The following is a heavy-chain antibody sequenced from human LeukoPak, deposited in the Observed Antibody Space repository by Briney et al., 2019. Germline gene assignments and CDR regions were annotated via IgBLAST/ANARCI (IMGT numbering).Heavy chain of an antibody. V-gene: IGHV3-11*04. CDR2: ISSSSSTI. J-gene: IGHJ4*02. CDR1: GFTFSDYY. D-gene: IGHD1-26*01. Sequence: GGSLRLSCAASGFTFSDYYMSWIRQAPGKGLEWVSYISSSSSTIYYADSVKGRFTISRDNAKNSLYLQMNSLRAEDTAVYYCARGLTPIRWELPNFDYWGQGTLVTVSS. CDR3: ARGLTPIRWELPNFDY.